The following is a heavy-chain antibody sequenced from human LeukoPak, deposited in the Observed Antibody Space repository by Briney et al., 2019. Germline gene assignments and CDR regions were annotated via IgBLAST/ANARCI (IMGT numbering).Heavy chain of an antibody. CDR3: ARGGIGVAGDFEY. CDR2: ISSSGSPI. CDR1: GFTFSSYS. V-gene: IGHV3-48*01. Sequence: GGSLRLSCAASGFTFSSYSMNWVRQAPGKGLEWVSYISSSGSPIYYADSVKGRFTISRDNSKNTLYLQMNSLRAEDTAVYYCARGGIGVAGDFEYWGQGTLVTVSS. J-gene: IGHJ4*02. D-gene: IGHD6-19*01.